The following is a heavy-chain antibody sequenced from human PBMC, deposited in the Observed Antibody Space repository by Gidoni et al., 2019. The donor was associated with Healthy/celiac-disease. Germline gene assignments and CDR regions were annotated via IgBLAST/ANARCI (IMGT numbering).Heavy chain of an antibody. V-gene: IGHV3-30*18. CDR3: AKGRYSSSWIDY. CDR1: GFTFSSYG. Sequence: QVQLVESGGGVVQPGRYLRLSCAAYGFTFSSYGMHWVRQAPGKGLEWVAVISYDGSNKYYADSVKGRFTISRDNSKNTLYLQMNSLRAEDTAVYYCAKGRYSSSWIDYWGQGTLVTVSS. D-gene: IGHD6-13*01. CDR2: ISYDGSNK. J-gene: IGHJ4*02.